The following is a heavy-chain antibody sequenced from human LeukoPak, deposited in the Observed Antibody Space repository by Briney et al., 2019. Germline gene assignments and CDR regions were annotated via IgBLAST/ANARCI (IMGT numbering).Heavy chain of an antibody. D-gene: IGHD2-15*01. J-gene: IGHJ5*02. CDR1: GGSISSGGYY. CDR2: IYYSWST. V-gene: IGHV4-31*03. CDR3: AREPYRYCSGGSCYPYNWFDP. Sequence: SQTLSLTCTVSGGSISSGGYYWSWIRQHPGKGLEWIGYIYYSWSTYYNPSLKSRVTISVDTSKNQFSLKLSSVTAADTAVYYCAREPYRYCSGGSCYPYNWFDPWGQGTLVTVSS.